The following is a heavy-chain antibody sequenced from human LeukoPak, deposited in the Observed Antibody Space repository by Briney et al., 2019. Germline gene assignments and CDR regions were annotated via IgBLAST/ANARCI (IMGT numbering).Heavy chain of an antibody. J-gene: IGHJ4*02. Sequence: PGGSLRLSCAASGFTFSDYYMSWIRQAPGKGLEWVSYISSSGSTIYYADSVKGRFTISRDDAKNSLYLQMNSLRAEDTAVYYCARDPYCGGDCYSDYWGQGTLVTVSS. V-gene: IGHV3-11*01. CDR1: GFTFSDYY. CDR3: ARDPYCGGDCYSDY. D-gene: IGHD2-21*02. CDR2: ISSSGSTI.